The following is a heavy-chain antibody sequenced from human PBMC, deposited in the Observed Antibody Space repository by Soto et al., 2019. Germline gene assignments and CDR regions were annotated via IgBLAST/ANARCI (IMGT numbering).Heavy chain of an antibody. Sequence: GGSLRLSCAASGFTFSDAWMSWVRQAPGKGLEWVGRIKSKGSGGTTDYPEPVKGRFTISRDDSKNTLYLQMSSLRTEDTAVYYCARDTQLYGMDVWGQGTTVTVSS. J-gene: IGHJ6*02. D-gene: IGHD6-13*01. CDR1: GFTFSDAW. CDR2: IKSKGSGGTT. V-gene: IGHV3-15*01. CDR3: ARDTQLYGMDV.